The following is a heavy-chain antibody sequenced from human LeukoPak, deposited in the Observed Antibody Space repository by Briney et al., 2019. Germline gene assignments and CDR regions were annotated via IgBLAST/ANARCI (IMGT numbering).Heavy chain of an antibody. CDR2: LYVSGST. CDR1: GGSISFDY. J-gene: IGHJ4*02. CDR3: ARATSPGYFDY. Sequence: SETLSLTCSVSGGSISFDYWNWIRQPPGKGLEWIGYLYVSGSTTYNPSLKSRVTILVDRSKNQFSLEVNSVTAADTAVYFCARATSPGYFDYWGQGTLVTVSS. V-gene: IGHV4-59*01.